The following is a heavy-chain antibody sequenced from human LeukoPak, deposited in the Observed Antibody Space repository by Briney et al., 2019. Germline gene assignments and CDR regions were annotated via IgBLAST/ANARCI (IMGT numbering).Heavy chain of an antibody. CDR2: ISAYNGNT. CDR1: GYTFTSYG. J-gene: IGHJ4*02. D-gene: IGHD3-22*01. CDR3: ARVGNPTSYYYDSSGHNDY. Sequence: GASVKVSCKASGYTFTSYGISWVRQAPGQGLEWMGWISAYNGNTNYAQKLQGRVTMTTDTSTSTAYMELRSLRSDDTAVYYCARVGNPTSYYYDSSGHNDYWGQGTLVTVSS. V-gene: IGHV1-18*01.